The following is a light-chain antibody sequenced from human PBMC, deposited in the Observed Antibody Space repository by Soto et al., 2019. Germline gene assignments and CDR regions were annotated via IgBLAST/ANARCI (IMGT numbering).Light chain of an antibody. CDR1: QSVSSSY. J-gene: IGKJ1*01. CDR2: GAS. Sequence: EIVLTQSPGTLSLSPGERATLSCRASQSVSSSYLAWYQQKPGQAPRLLIYGASSRATGIPDRFSGSGSGTDFTLTISTLEPEDFAVNYCQQYGSSQWTFGQGTKVDIK. V-gene: IGKV3-20*01. CDR3: QQYGSSQWT.